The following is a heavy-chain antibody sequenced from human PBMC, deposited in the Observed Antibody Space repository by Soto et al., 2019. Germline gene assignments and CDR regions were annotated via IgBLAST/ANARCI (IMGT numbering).Heavy chain of an antibody. J-gene: IGHJ6*02. Sequence: QVQLVQSGAEVKKPGSSVKVSCKASGGTFSSYTISWVRQAPGQGLEWMGRIIPILGIANYAQKFQGRVTITADKSTSTADMELSSLRSEDTAVYYCARGYCSSTSCDTIYYYYGMDVWGQGTTVTVSS. V-gene: IGHV1-69*02. CDR3: ARGYCSSTSCDTIYYYYGMDV. CDR2: IIPILGIA. CDR1: GGTFSSYT. D-gene: IGHD2-2*01.